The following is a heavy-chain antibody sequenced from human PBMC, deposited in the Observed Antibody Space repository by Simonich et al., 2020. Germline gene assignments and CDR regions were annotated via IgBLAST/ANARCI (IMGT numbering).Heavy chain of an antibody. Sequence: QVQLVESGGGVVQPGRSLRLSCAASGFTFSSYALHWVRQAPGKGLEWVAGISYDGSNKYYADSVKGRFTISRDNSKNTLYLQMNSLRAEDTAVYYCARELSKNGEAAAGYYFDYWGQGTLVTVSS. CDR2: ISYDGSNK. CDR3: ARELSKNGEAAAGYYFDY. D-gene: IGHD6-13*01. CDR1: GFTFSSYA. J-gene: IGHJ4*02. V-gene: IGHV3-30*07.